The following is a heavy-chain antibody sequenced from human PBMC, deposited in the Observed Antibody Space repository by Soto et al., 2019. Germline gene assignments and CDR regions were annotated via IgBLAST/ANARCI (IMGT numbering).Heavy chain of an antibody. J-gene: IGHJ6*02. CDR3: AKDTAMVPSYGMDV. V-gene: IGHV3-30*18. Sequence: PGGSLRLSCAASGFTFSSYGMHWVRQAPGKGLEWVAVISYDGSNKYYADSVKGRFTISRDNSKNTLYLQMNSLRAEDTAVYYCAKDTAMVPSYGMDVWGQGTTVTVSS. CDR2: ISYDGSNK. CDR1: GFTFSSYG. D-gene: IGHD5-18*01.